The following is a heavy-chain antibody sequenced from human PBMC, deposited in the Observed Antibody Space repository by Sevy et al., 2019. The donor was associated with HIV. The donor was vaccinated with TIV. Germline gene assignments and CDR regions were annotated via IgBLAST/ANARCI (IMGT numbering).Heavy chain of an antibody. CDR1: GGSFSGYY. CDR2: INHSGST. CDR3: ARAPPVVVVPGAPSWFDP. V-gene: IGHV4-34*01. J-gene: IGHJ5*02. D-gene: IGHD2-2*01. Sequence: SGTLSLTCAVYGGSFSGYYWNWIRQSPGKGLEWIGEINHSGSTHYNPSLKIRVTISVDTSKNQFSLGLNSVTAADTAVYYCARAPPVVVVPGAPSWFDPWGQGTLVTVSS.